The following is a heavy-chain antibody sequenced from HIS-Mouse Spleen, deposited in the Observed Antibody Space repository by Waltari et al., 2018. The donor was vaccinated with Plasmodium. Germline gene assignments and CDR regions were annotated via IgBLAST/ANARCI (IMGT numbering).Heavy chain of an antibody. CDR1: GYTVTGYY. CDR3: ARDNFAAGNFDY. V-gene: IGHV1-2*02. J-gene: IGHJ4*02. D-gene: IGHD6-13*01. CDR2: INPNSGGT. Sequence: QVQLVQSGAEVKKPGASLTVYCKASGYTVTGYYMHWVRQAPGQGLEWMGWINPNSGGTNYAQKFQGRVTMTRDTSISTAYMELSRLRSDDTAVYYCARDNFAAGNFDYWGQGTLVTVSS.